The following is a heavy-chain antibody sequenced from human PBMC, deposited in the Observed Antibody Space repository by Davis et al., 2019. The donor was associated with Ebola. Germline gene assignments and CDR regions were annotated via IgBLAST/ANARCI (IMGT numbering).Heavy chain of an antibody. D-gene: IGHD6-6*01. CDR3: AKDSSSSWHYYYGMDV. Sequence: GESLKISCAASGFTFSGSAMHWVRQASGKGLEWVGRIRSKANSYATAYAASVKGRFTISRDDSKNTAYLQMNSLKTEDTAVYYCAKDSSSSWHYYYGMDVWGQGTTVTVSS. V-gene: IGHV3-73*01. CDR1: GFTFSGSA. CDR2: IRSKANSYAT. J-gene: IGHJ6*02.